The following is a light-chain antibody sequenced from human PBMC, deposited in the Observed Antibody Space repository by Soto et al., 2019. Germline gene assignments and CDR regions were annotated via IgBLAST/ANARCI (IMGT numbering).Light chain of an antibody. CDR1: SSDVGRYDR. CDR3: SSVTSSDTRV. Sequence: QSALTQPPSVSGSPGQSVTISCTGTSSDVGRYDRVSWYQQPPGTAPKLMIYEVSNRPSGVPDRFSGSKSGNTASLTISGLQAEDEGDYHCSSVTSSDTRVFGGGTKLTVL. V-gene: IGLV2-18*02. J-gene: IGLJ3*02. CDR2: EVS.